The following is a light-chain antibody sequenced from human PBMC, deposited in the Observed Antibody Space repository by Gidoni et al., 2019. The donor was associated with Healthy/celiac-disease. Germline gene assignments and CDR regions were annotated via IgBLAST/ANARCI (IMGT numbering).Light chain of an antibody. CDR2: EVS. Sequence: QSALPQPPSASGSPGQSVTISCTGTSSDVGGYNYVSWYQQHPGKAPKLMIYEVSKRPSGVPDRFSGLQAEDEADYYCSSYAGSNNFVVFGGGTKLTVL. CDR1: SSDVGGYNY. V-gene: IGLV2-8*01. CDR3: SSYAGSNNFVV. J-gene: IGLJ2*01.